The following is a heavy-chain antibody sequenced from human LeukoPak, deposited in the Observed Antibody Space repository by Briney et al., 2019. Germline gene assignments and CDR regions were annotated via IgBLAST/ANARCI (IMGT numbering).Heavy chain of an antibody. CDR2: ISSSSSYT. D-gene: IGHD2-2*01. CDR3: ARAVVPAATFDY. Sequence: GGSLRLSCAASGFTFSDYYMSWISQAPGKGLEWVSYISSSSSYTNYADSLKGRFTISRDNAKNSLYLQMNILRAEDTAVYYCARAVVPAATFDYWGQGTLDSVPS. CDR1: GFTFSDYY. J-gene: IGHJ4*02. V-gene: IGHV3-11*06.